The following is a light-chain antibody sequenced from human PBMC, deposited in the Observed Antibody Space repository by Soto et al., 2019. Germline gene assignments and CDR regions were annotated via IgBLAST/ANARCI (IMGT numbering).Light chain of an antibody. V-gene: IGLV2-14*01. J-gene: IGLJ1*01. CDR2: DVS. CDR1: SSDVGNYNY. CDR3: SSYTTSTTYV. Sequence: QSVLTQPASVSGSPGQSITISCTGTSSDVGNYNYVSWYQQHPGKAPKLMIHDVSNRPSGVSNRFSGSKSGNTASLTISGLQADDEADYSCSSYTTSTTYVFGTGTKVTDL.